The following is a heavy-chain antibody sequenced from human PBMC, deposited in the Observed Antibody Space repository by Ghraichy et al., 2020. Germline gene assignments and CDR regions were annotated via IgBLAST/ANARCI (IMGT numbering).Heavy chain of an antibody. D-gene: IGHD3-3*02. CDR1: GYTLTNFV. J-gene: IGHJ5*02. V-gene: IGHV1-18*04. Sequence: ASVKVSCKAYGYTLTNFVVSWMRQTAGQGLEWMGWISGYNGDTNYSQKLHGRVTMTTDKSATTAYMELRSLRSDDTAVYYCATSLAEIKGRYDPWGQGTLVTVSS. CDR2: ISGYNGDT. CDR3: ATSLAEIKGRYDP.